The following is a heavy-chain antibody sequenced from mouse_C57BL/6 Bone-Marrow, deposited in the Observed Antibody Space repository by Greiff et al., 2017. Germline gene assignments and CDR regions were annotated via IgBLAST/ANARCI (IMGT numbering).Heavy chain of an antibody. CDR3: TFYSKWTWFAY. CDR1: GFNIKDDY. CDR2: IDPENGDT. Sequence: EVQLQQSGAELVRPGASVKLSCTASGFNIKDDYMHWVKQRPEQGLEWIGWIDPENGDTEYASKFQGKATITADPSSNTAYLQLSSLTSEDTAVYYCTFYSKWTWFAYWGQGTLVTVSA. D-gene: IGHD2-5*01. V-gene: IGHV14-4*01. J-gene: IGHJ3*01.